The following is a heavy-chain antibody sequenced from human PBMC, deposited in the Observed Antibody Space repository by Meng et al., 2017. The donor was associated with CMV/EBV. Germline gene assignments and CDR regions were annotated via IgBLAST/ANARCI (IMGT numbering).Heavy chain of an antibody. CDR2: IYYSGST. CDR1: GGSISSGGYY. J-gene: IGHJ4*02. Sequence: SGGSISSGGYYWSWIRQHPGKGLEWIGYIYYSGSTYYNPSLKSRVTISVDTSKNQFSPKLSSVTAADTAVYYCARVVEMATNAYLDYWGQGTLVTVSS. D-gene: IGHD5-24*01. V-gene: IGHV4-31*02. CDR3: ARVVEMATNAYLDY.